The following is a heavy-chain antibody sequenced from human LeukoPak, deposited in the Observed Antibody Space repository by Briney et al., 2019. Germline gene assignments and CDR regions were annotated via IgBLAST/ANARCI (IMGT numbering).Heavy chain of an antibody. CDR1: GFTFSSYS. Sequence: GGSLRLSCAASGFTFSSYSMNWVRQAPGEGPEWVSSITSSSSNKDYVDSVKGRFTVSRDNAKNSLYLQMDSLRVEDTAVYYCARDPPSRGTRYFDYWGQGILVTVSS. D-gene: IGHD3-16*01. J-gene: IGHJ4*02. V-gene: IGHV3-21*01. CDR3: ARDPPSRGTRYFDY. CDR2: ITSSSSNK.